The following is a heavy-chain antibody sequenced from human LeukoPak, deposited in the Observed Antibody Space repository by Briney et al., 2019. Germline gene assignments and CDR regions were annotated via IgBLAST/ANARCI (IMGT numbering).Heavy chain of an antibody. V-gene: IGHV1-46*01. CDR1: GYTFTSYY. Sequence: ASVKVSCKASGYTFTSYYMHWVRQAPGQGLEWMGIINPSGGSTSYAQKFQGRVTMTRDMSTSTVYMELSSLRSEDTAVYYCARVMYYYDSSGLAGPFDYWGQGTLVTVSS. CDR2: INPSGGST. D-gene: IGHD3-22*01. CDR3: ARVMYYYDSSGLAGPFDY. J-gene: IGHJ4*02.